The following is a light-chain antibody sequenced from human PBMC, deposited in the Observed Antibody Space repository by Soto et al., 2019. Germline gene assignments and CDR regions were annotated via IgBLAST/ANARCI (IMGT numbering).Light chain of an antibody. V-gene: IGLV2-23*01. CDR2: EAS. CDR1: SSDVGSYNL. Sequence: QSVLTQPASVSGSPGQSITISCTGTSSDVGSYNLVSWYQQHPDKAPKVMIYEASKRPSGVSDRFSASKSANTASLKIFGLQAEDEADYSCCSYTGSSYVFGNGTKVTVL. CDR3: CSYTGSSYV. J-gene: IGLJ1*01.